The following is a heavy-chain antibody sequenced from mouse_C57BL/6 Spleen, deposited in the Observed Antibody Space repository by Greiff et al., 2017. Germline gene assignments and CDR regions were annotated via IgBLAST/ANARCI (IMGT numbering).Heavy chain of an antibody. J-gene: IGHJ2*01. D-gene: IGHD2-4*01. CDR2: IHPNSGST. V-gene: IGHV1-64*01. CDR3: ASPGYDYDVYFGY. CDR1: GYTFTSYW. Sequence: QVQLQQPGAELVKPGASVKLSCKASGYTFTSYWMHWVKQRPGQGLEWIGMIHPNSGSTNYNEKFKSKATLTVDKSSSTAYMQLSSLTSEDSAVYYCASPGYDYDVYFGYWGQGTTLTVSS.